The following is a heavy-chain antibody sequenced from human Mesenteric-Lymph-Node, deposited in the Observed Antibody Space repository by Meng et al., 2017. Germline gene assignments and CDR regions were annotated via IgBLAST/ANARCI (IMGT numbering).Heavy chain of an antibody. CDR1: GYSISSTNW. CDR2: LYYSGST. V-gene: IGHV4-28*01. CDR3: ARNVPGTSAYYD. D-gene: IGHD3-22*01. J-gene: IGHJ4*02. Sequence: QVPLQEAGPGLVKPSDTLSLTCASSGYSISSTNWWCWIRQPPGKGLECIGYLYYSGSTSYNPSLKSRVTMSVDTSKNQFSLNLNSVTAVDTAVYYCARNVPGTSAYYDWGQGTLVTVSS.